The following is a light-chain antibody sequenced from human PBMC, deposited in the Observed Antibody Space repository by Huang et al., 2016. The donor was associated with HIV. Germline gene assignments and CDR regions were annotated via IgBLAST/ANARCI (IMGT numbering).Light chain of an antibody. CDR1: QSIASY. CDR3: QQSYSSLFT. V-gene: IGKV1-39*01. Sequence: DIQMTQSPSSLSASVGDRVTITCRASQSIASYLNWYQQKPGKAPKFLIYAASSLQSGVPSRFSGSGYGTDFTLTISSLQPEDFATYYCQQSYSSLFTFGPGTKVDIK. J-gene: IGKJ3*01. CDR2: AAS.